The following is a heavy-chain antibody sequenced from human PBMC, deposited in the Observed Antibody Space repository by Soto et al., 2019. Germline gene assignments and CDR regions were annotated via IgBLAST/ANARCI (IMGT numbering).Heavy chain of an antibody. CDR2: IRPGCDST. D-gene: IGHD1-1*01. J-gene: IGHJ5*01. V-gene: IGHV3-23*01. CDR3: TTQAAGPPWPAEPHS. Sequence: LRLSCAASGVRLRTRAMSRGRQAPGKGLEWVASIRPGCDSTYYADSVKGRFAVSRYNSNVTLYLQMDSLRIEDKAINYCTTQAAGPPWPAEPHSRGQRTLV. CDR1: GVRLRTRA.